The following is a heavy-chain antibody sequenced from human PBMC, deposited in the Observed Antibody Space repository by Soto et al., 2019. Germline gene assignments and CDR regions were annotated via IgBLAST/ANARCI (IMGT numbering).Heavy chain of an antibody. V-gene: IGHV4-39*01. CDR1: GGSISSGGYY. D-gene: IGHD3-22*01. J-gene: IGHJ4*02. Sequence: PSETLSLTCTVSGGSISSGGYYWSWIRQHPGKGLEWIGYIYYSGSTNYNPSLKNRVTISADTSNNQFSLKLNSVTAADTAVYYCARQHYYDSSGYYTWNWGQGTLVTVSS. CDR2: IYYSGST. CDR3: ARQHYYDSSGYYTWN.